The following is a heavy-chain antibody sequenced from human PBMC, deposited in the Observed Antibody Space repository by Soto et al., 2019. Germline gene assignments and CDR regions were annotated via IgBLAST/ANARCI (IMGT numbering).Heavy chain of an antibody. Sequence: GGSLRLSCAASGFTVSSNYMSWVRQAPGKGLEWVSVIYSGGSTYYADSVKGRFTISRDNSKNTLYLQMNSLRAEDTAVYYCARMNLSGYREYVYYYYGMDVWGQGTTVTVSS. CDR1: GFTVSSNY. J-gene: IGHJ6*02. CDR2: IYSGGST. D-gene: IGHD5-18*01. CDR3: ARMNLSGYREYVYYYYGMDV. V-gene: IGHV3-53*01.